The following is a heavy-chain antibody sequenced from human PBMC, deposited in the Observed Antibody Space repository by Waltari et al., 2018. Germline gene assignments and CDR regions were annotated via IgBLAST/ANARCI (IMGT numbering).Heavy chain of an antibody. Sequence: EVQLLESGGGLAQPGGSLRLSCAASGSTFSTYAMSWVRQAPGEGLAWVQLILRCGATFYADSVKGRFTISTDKSKNTLYLQMNSLRAEDTATYYCAKMFSGHYSFDYWGQGTLVTVSS. CDR2: ILRCGAT. CDR3: AKMFSGHYSFDY. J-gene: IGHJ4*02. D-gene: IGHD3-22*01. CDR1: GSTFSTYA. V-gene: IGHV3-23*01.